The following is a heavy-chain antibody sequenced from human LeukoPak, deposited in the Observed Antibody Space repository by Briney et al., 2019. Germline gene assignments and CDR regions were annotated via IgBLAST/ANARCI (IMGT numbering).Heavy chain of an antibody. CDR1: GFTFSDYY. CDR3: ARSEFDP. Sequence: KPGGSLRLSCAASGFTFSDYYINWIRQAPGKGLEWVSYISGSGTTVNYADSVKGRFTISRDNAKNSLYLQMNSLRAEDTAVYYCARSEFDPWGQGTLVTVSS. CDR2: ISGSGTTV. J-gene: IGHJ5*02. V-gene: IGHV3-11*04.